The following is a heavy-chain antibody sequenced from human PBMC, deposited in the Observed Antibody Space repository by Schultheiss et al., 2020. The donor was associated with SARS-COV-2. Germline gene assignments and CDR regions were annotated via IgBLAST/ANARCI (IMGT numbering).Heavy chain of an antibody. J-gene: IGHJ3*02. Sequence: SETLSLTCTVSGGSISSGDYYWSWIRQPPGKGLEWIGYIYYSGSTYYNPSLKSRVTISVDTSKNQFSLKLSSVTAADTAVYYCAREHDSSGSDRDGAFDSWGQGTMVTVSS. CDR1: GGSISSGDYY. CDR2: IYYSGST. V-gene: IGHV4-30-4*01. CDR3: AREHDSSGSDRDGAFDS. D-gene: IGHD3-22*01.